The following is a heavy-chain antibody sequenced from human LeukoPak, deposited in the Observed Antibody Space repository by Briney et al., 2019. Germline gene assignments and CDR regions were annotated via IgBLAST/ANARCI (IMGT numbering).Heavy chain of an antibody. J-gene: IGHJ4*02. Sequence: GGSLRLSCAASGFTFSSYAMHWVRQAPGKGLEWVAVISYDGSNKYYADSVKGRFTISRDNSKNTLYLQMNSLRAEDTAVCYCARSAYYYDSSGYYSRFDYWGQGTLVTVSS. V-gene: IGHV3-30*04. CDR3: ARSAYYYDSSGYYSRFDY. CDR2: ISYDGSNK. CDR1: GFTFSSYA. D-gene: IGHD3-22*01.